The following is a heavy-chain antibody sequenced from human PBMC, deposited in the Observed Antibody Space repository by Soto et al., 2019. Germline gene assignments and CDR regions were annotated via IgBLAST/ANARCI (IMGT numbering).Heavy chain of an antibody. J-gene: IGHJ4*02. CDR1: SGSISSTIYS. V-gene: IGHV4-39*01. D-gene: IGHD3-9*01. CDR3: ARGYDILTCPHDY. Sequence: SETLSLTCTVSSGSISSTIYSWDWIRQPPGKGLEWIGSIFYSGSTYYNPSLKSRVTISVDTSKNQFSLNLNSVTAADTAVYYCARGYDILTCPHDYWGPGTLVTVSS. CDR2: IFYSGST.